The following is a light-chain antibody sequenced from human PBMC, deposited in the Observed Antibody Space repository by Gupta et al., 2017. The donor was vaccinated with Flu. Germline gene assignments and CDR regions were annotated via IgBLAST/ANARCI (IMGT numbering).Light chain of an antibody. CDR2: RGN. Sequence: QSVLTQPPSASGTPGQRVTISCSGSSSNIGINSVSWYQQLPGMAPKLLIYRGNQRPSGVPDRFSGSKSGTSASLAITGLRSEDEAVYYCAAWDDSLTGWVFGGGTKLTVL. CDR3: AAWDDSLTGWV. J-gene: IGLJ3*02. V-gene: IGLV1-47*01. CDR1: SSNIGINS.